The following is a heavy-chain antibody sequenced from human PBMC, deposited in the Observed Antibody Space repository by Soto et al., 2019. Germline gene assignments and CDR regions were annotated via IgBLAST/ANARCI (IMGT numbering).Heavy chain of an antibody. CDR1: GFTFSSYA. J-gene: IGHJ3*02. V-gene: IGHV3-23*01. CDR3: ARKGPPRDAFDI. Sequence: EVQLLESGGGLVQPGGSLRLSCAASGFTFSSYAMSWVRQTPGKVLEWVSAVLGGGGSTFYADPVKGRLTISRDNSKNTLYEQMNSLRAEDTAIYYCARKGPPRDAFDIWGQGTMVTVSS. CDR2: VLGGGGST.